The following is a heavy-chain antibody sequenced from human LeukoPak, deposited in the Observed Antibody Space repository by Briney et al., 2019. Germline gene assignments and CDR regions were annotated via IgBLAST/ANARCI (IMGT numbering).Heavy chain of an antibody. J-gene: IGHJ5*02. V-gene: IGHV4-31*03. CDR1: GGPISTAGDY. Sequence: PSQTLSLTCTVSGGPISTAGDYWSWIRQHPGKGLEWIGYSSYSGSTYYNPSLKSRVTISVDRSKNQFSLKLSSVTAADTAVYYCARDRAVAGTGGGNWFDPWGQGTLVTVSS. CDR2: SSYSGST. D-gene: IGHD6-19*01. CDR3: ARDRAVAGTGGGNWFDP.